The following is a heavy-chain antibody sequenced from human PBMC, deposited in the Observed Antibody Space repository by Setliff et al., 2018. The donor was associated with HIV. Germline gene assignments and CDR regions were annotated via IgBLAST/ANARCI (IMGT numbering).Heavy chain of an antibody. Sequence: SETLSLTCAVSGYSVSSGYYWGWIRQPPGKGLEWIGSMFHSGSTYYNPSLKSRVTMSGDTSKNQFSLKLSSVTAADTAVYYCARRYRSSWYFEYWGQGALVTVSS. V-gene: IGHV4-38-2*01. CDR3: ARRYRSSWYFEY. CDR1: GYSVSSGYY. D-gene: IGHD6-13*01. J-gene: IGHJ4*02. CDR2: MFHSGST.